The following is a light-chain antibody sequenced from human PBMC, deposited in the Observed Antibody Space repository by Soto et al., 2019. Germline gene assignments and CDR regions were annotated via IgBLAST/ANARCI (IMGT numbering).Light chain of an antibody. CDR2: GTS. J-gene: IGKJ3*01. V-gene: IGKV3-20*01. CDR1: QSVSSKY. CDR3: QQYGSSLFT. Sequence: EIVLTQSPGTLSLSPGERATLSCRASQSVSSKYLAWYQRKPGQAPRVLIYGTSIRASGVPERFSGGGSGTDFTLTITRLEPEDFAVYYCQQYGSSLFTFGPGTKVDNK.